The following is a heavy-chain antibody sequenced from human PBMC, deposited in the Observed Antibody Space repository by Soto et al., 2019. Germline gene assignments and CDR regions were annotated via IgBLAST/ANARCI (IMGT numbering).Heavy chain of an antibody. CDR2: MNPNSGNT. Sequence: QVQLVQSGAEVKKPGASVKVSCKASGYTFTSYDINWVRQATGQGLEWMGWMNPNSGNTGYAQKCQGRVTMTRNTSIGIAYMELSSPRSEDTAVYYCARGGVSYDVWSGYYYGSYGMDVWGQGTTVTVSS. V-gene: IGHV1-8*01. D-gene: IGHD3-3*01. CDR3: ARGGVSYDVWSGYYYGSYGMDV. J-gene: IGHJ6*02. CDR1: GYTFTSYD.